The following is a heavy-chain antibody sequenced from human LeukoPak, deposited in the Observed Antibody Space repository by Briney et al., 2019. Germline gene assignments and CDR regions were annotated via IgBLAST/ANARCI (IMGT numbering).Heavy chain of an antibody. V-gene: IGHV4-4*09. CDR2: IYTSGDT. D-gene: IGHD5-24*01. J-gene: IGHJ4*02. CDR3: ARQLGSNFDY. Sequence: PSETLSLTCTVSGGSISGSFWSWIRQAPGKGLEWIGYIYTSGDTNYNPSLKSRVIISVDTSKNQFSLKLSSVTAADTAVYYCARQLGSNFDYWGQGTLVTVS. CDR1: GGSISGSF.